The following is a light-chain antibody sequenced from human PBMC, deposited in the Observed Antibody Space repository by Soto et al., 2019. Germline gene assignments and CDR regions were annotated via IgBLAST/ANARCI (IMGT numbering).Light chain of an antibody. CDR1: QSVSSD. CDR3: QPYNNWPLT. J-gene: IGKJ4*01. Sequence: EIVMTQSPATLSVSPGERATLSCRASQSVSSDLAWYHQKPGQAPRLLIYGASTRATGIPARLSGSGSGTEFTLTINSLQSEDFAVYYCQPYNNWPLTFGGGTKVDIK. V-gene: IGKV3-15*01. CDR2: GAS.